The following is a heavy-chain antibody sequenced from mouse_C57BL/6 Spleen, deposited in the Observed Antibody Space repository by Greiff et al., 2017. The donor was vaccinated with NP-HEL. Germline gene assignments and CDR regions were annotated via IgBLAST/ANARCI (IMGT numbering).Heavy chain of an antibody. J-gene: IGHJ4*01. V-gene: IGHV2-5*01. CDR2: IWRGGST. D-gene: IGHD2-3*01. CDR1: GFSLTSYG. Sequence: QVQLKESGPGLVQPSQSLSITCTVSGFSLTSYGVHWVRQSPGKGLEWLGVIWRGGSTDYNAAFMSRLSITKDNSKSQVFFKMNSLQADDTAIYYCAKVYDGYLYAMDYWGQGTSVTVSS. CDR3: AKVYDGYLYAMDY.